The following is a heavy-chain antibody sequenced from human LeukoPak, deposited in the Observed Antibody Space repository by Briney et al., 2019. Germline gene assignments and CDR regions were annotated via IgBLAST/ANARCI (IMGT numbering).Heavy chain of an antibody. CDR3: ARVEIVLVPAANFYYFDY. Sequence: GGSLRLSCAASGFTFSDYYMSWIRQAPGKGLEWVSYISSSSSYTNYADSVKGRFTISRDNAKNSLYLQMNSLRAEDTAVYYCARVEIVLVPAANFYYFDYWGQGTLVTVSS. CDR1: GFTFSDYY. D-gene: IGHD2-2*03. CDR2: ISSSSSYT. V-gene: IGHV3-11*06. J-gene: IGHJ4*02.